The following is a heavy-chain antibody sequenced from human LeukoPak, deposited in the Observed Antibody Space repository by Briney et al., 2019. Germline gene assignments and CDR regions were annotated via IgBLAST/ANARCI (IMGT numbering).Heavy chain of an antibody. CDR1: GGTFSSYA. V-gene: IGHV1-69*01. J-gene: IGHJ6*04. Sequence: ASVKVSCKASGGTFSSYAISWVRQAPGQGLEWMGGIIPIFGTASCAQKFQGRVTITADESTSTAYMELSSLRSEDTAVYYCARDAGYCSSTSCSPTEYYYYGMDVWGKGTTVTVSS. CDR3: ARDAGYCSSTSCSPTEYYYYGMDV. D-gene: IGHD2-2*03. CDR2: IIPIFGTA.